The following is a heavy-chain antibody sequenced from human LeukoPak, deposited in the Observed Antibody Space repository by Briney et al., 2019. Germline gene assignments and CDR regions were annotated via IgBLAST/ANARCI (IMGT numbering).Heavy chain of an antibody. CDR2: MNPNSGNT. J-gene: IGHJ4*02. Sequence: ASVKVSCMASGYTFTGNGISWVRQAPGQGLEWMGWMNPNSGNTGYAQKFQGRVTMTRNTSISTAYMELSSLRSEDTAVYYCARGRYSGYEPHDYWGQGTLVTVSS. CDR3: ARGRYSGYEPHDY. V-gene: IGHV1-8*01. CDR1: GYTFTGNG. D-gene: IGHD5-12*01.